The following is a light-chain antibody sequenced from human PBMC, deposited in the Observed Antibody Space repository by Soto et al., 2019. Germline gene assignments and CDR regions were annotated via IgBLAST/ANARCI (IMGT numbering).Light chain of an antibody. CDR2: DVS. CDR1: QSVSRY. Sequence: EVVLTQSPATLSLSPGERATLSCRASQSVSRYLAWYQQRPGQAPRLLIYDVSDRAPGTPARFSGSGSGTDFPLTISRLVPEDFAVHYCQHRSSWPLTFGGGTEVESK. V-gene: IGKV3-11*01. J-gene: IGKJ4*01. CDR3: QHRSSWPLT.